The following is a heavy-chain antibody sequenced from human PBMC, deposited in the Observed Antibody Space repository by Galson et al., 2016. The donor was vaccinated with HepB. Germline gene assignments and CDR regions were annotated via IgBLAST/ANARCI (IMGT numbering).Heavy chain of an antibody. CDR2: ISYDGTDK. Sequence: SLRLSCAASGLTFSKYGMHWVRQAPGKGLEWVAVISYDGTDKYYTDSVKGRFTISRDNSQNTLYLQMNRLRVDDTAIFYCAQDRGGWYDFHSWGQGTLVTVSS. J-gene: IGHJ4*02. D-gene: IGHD6-19*01. V-gene: IGHV3-30*18. CDR3: AQDRGGWYDFHS. CDR1: GLTFSKYG.